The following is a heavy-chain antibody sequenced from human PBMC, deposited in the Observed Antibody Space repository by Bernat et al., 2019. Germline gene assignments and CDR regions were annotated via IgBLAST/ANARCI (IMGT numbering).Heavy chain of an antibody. CDR1: GFTFSNFN. CDR3: ARSPSDGYVTETYYFDC. D-gene: IGHD5-24*01. V-gene: IGHV3-21*01. Sequence: EVQLVESGGGLVKPGGSLRLSCAASGFTFSNFNMNWVRQAPGKGLEWVSSISANTNYIYYADSVKGRFTFSRDNARNSLFLQMNGLRAEDTAVYYCARSPSDGYVTETYYFDCWGQGILVTVSS. CDR2: ISANTNYI. J-gene: IGHJ4*02.